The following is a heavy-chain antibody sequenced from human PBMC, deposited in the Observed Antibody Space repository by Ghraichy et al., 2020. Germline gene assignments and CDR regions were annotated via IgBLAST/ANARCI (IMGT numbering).Heavy chain of an antibody. CDR1: GFTFSSYG. CDR3: AKGLYGDYGDYYYGMDV. CDR2: IRYDGSNK. J-gene: IGHJ6*02. D-gene: IGHD4-17*01. V-gene: IGHV3-30*02. Sequence: GGSLRLSCAASGFTFSSYGMHWVRQAPGKGLEWVAFIRYDGSNKYYADSVKGRFTISRDNSKNTLYLQMNSLRAEDTAVYYCAKGLYGDYGDYYYGMDVWGQGTTVTVSS.